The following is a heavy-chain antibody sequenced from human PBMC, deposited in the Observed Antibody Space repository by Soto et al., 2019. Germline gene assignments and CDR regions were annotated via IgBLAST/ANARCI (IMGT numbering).Heavy chain of an antibody. Sequence: PGGSLRLSCAASGFTFSSYAMSWVRQAPGKGLEWVSAISGSGGSTYYADSVKGRFTISRDNSKNTLYLQMNSLRAEDTAVYYCANAVGASSGFLDYWGQGTLVTVSS. V-gene: IGHV3-23*01. D-gene: IGHD6-19*01. CDR3: ANAVGASSGFLDY. CDR2: ISGSGGST. CDR1: GFTFSSYA. J-gene: IGHJ4*02.